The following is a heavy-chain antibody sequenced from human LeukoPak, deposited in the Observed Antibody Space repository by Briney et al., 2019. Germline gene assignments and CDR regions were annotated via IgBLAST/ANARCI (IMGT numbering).Heavy chain of an antibody. CDR2: ISSSSSYI. Sequence: PGGSLRLSCAASGFTFSSYSMNWVRQAPGKGLEWVSSISSSSSYIYYADSVKGRFTISRDNAKNSLYLQMNSLRAEDTAVYYCAKDPVSSGYYYWGQGTLVTVSS. CDR3: AKDPVSSGYYY. J-gene: IGHJ4*02. CDR1: GFTFSSYS. D-gene: IGHD3-22*01. V-gene: IGHV3-21*01.